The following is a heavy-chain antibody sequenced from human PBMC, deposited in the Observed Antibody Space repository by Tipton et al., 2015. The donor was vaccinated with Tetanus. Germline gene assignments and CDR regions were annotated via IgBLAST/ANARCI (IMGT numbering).Heavy chain of an antibody. CDR2: VYYTGDT. D-gene: IGHD2-2*01. J-gene: IGHJ3*01. CDR3: ARRSYCSSTRCFDAFDL. CDR1: GDSVSGYY. V-gene: IGHV4-59*02. Sequence: TLSLTCTVSGDSVSGYYWSWIRQPPGKGLEWVGYVYYTGDTNYNPALKSRVTISMDTSKNQISLNLTSATAADTAVYFCARRSYCSSTRCFDAFDLWGPGTRVTVSS.